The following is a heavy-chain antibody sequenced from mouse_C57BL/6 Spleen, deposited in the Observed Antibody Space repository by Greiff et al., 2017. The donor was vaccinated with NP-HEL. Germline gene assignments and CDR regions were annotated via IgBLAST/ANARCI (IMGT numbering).Heavy chain of an antibody. CDR1: GFTFSSYA. D-gene: IGHD1-1*01. CDR3: ARVYYGSSYPYAMDY. Sequence: EVQLVESGGGLVKPGGSLKLSCAASGFTFSSYAMSWVRQTPEKRLEWVATISDGGSYTYYPDNVKGRFTISRDNAKNNLYLQMSHLKSEDTAMYYCARVYYGSSYPYAMDYWGQGTSVTVSS. CDR2: ISDGGSYT. J-gene: IGHJ4*01. V-gene: IGHV5-4*01.